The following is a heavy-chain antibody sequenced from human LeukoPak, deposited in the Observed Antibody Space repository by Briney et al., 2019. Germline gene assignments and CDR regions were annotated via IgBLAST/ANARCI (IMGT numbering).Heavy chain of an antibody. V-gene: IGHV4-39*01. D-gene: IGHD6-6*01. CDR3: ARHGPARSWFDP. CDR1: GGSISSGGYY. CDR2: IYYSGST. Sequence: SETLSLTCTVSGGSISSGGYYWSWIRQHPGKGLEWIGYIYYSGSTYYNPSLKSRVTISVDTSKNQFSLKLSSVTAADTAVYYCARHGPARSWFDPWGQGTLVTVSS. J-gene: IGHJ5*02.